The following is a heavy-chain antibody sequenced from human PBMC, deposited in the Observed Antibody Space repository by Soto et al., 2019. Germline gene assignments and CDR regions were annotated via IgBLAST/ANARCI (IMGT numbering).Heavy chain of an antibody. D-gene: IGHD2-15*01. Sequence: GGSLRLSCAASGFTFSSYSMNWVRQAPGKGLEWVSSISSSSSYIYYADSVKGRFTISRDNAKNSLYLQMNSLRAEDTAVYYCATVGGGYCSGGSCYSNWFDPWGQGTLVTVSS. J-gene: IGHJ5*02. CDR1: GFTFSSYS. CDR2: ISSSSSYI. CDR3: ATVGGGYCSGGSCYSNWFDP. V-gene: IGHV3-21*01.